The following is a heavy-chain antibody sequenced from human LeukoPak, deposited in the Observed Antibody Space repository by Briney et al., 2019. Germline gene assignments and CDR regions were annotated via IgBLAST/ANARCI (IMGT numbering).Heavy chain of an antibody. CDR1: GFTFSSYG. D-gene: IGHD6-6*01. CDR2: IWYDGSNK. V-gene: IGHV3-33*01. CDR3: ARVLGSSAPLPDY. Sequence: GRSLRLSCAASGFTFSSYGMHWVRQAPGKGLEWVAVIWYDGSNKYYADSVKGRFTISRDNSKNTPYLQMNSLRAEDTAVYYCARVLGSSAPLPDYWGQGTLVTVSS. J-gene: IGHJ4*02.